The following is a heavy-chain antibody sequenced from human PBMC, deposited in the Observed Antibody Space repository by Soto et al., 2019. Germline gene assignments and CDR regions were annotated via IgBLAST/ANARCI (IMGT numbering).Heavy chain of an antibody. CDR3: ATGAGDYENY. D-gene: IGHD4-17*01. CDR1: GYTFTSNY. Sequence: QVHLVQSGAEVKKPGASVKVSCKASGYTFTSNYIHWVRQAPGQGLDWMGIINPSGGSTTYEQRFLCIVVMLXDTSTSTVDMQLTSLRSDDTAVYYCATGAGDYENYWGQGTLVTVSS. J-gene: IGHJ4*02. V-gene: IGHV1-46*01. CDR2: INPSGGST.